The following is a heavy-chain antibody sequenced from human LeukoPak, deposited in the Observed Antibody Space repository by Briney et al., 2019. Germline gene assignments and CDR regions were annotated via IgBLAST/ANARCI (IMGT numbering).Heavy chain of an antibody. Sequence: ASVKVSCKASGYTFTGYYMHWVRQAPGQGLEWMGRINPNSGGTNYAQKFQGRVTMTRDTSISTAYMELSRLRSDDTAVYYCARIVVVSGAFDIWGQGTMVTVPS. D-gene: IGHD3-22*01. V-gene: IGHV1-2*06. CDR1: GYTFTGYY. J-gene: IGHJ3*02. CDR3: ARIVVVSGAFDI. CDR2: INPNSGGT.